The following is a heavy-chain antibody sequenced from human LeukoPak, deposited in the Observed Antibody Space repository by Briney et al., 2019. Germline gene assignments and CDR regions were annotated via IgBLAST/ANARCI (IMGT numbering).Heavy chain of an antibody. CDR3: ASVGYCSSTSCYTYYYYGMDV. D-gene: IGHD2-2*02. V-gene: IGHV3-48*02. Sequence: PGGSLRLSCAAXGXXXSSXXXNWVRXXXXXXXXXXXXXXXXXXXXYYADSVKGRFTISRDNAKNSLYLQMNSLRDEDTAVYYCASVGYCSSTSCYTYYYYGMDVWGQGTTVTVSS. CDR1: GXXXSSXX. J-gene: IGHJ6*02. CDR2: XXXXXXXX.